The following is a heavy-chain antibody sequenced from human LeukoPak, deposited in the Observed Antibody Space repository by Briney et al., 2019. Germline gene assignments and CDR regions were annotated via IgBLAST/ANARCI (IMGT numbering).Heavy chain of an antibody. CDR1: GLIFETYG. D-gene: IGHD1-1*01. J-gene: IGHJ4*02. Sequence: PGRSLRLSCEVSGLIFETYGMHWVRQAPGKGLEWVGVMSYNGQITYYADSVKGRFTISRDNSQNMLYLQMNSLRVDDTSVYYCAKVQLERRELLPNFDSWGQGTLVTVSS. CDR3: AKVQLERRELLPNFDS. CDR2: MSYNGQIT. V-gene: IGHV3-30*18.